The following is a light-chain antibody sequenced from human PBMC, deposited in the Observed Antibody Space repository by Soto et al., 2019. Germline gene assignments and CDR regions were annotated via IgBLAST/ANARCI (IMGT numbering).Light chain of an antibody. J-gene: IGLJ2*01. CDR3: SSLTTSTTMI. CDR1: SSDIGAYNY. Sequence: QSALTQPASVSGSPGQSITISFTGTSSDIGAYNYVSWYQQHPGKAPKLMIYDVNIRPAGVSTRFYGSKSGNTASLTISGLQAEDEADYYCSSLTTSTTMIFGGGTKLTVL. CDR2: DVN. V-gene: IGLV2-14*03.